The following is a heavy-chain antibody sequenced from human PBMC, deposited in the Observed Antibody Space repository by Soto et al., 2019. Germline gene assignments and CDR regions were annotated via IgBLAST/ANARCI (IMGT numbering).Heavy chain of an antibody. J-gene: IGHJ3*02. CDR3: ATMVGTTKAFEI. D-gene: IGHD1-26*01. Sequence: GESLKISCEGSGYSFSTYWIGWVRQMPGKGLEWMGVIYPADPDTRYSPSFQGQVTISADKSIRSAYLQWSSLKASDTAMYYCATMVGTTKAFEIWGQGTMVTVSS. V-gene: IGHV5-51*01. CDR2: IYPADPDT. CDR1: GYSFSTYW.